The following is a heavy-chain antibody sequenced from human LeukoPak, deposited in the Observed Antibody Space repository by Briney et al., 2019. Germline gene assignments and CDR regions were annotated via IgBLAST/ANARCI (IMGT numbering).Heavy chain of an antibody. D-gene: IGHD3-3*01. J-gene: IGHJ3*02. CDR3: ARHKAIWSGYSHDAFDI. CDR2: IYYSGST. CDR1: GGSISSGGYY. Sequence: SQTLSLTCTVSGGSISSGGYYWSWIRQHPGKGLEWIGYIYYSGSTYYNPSLKSRVTISVDTSKNQFSLKLSSVTASDTAVYYCARHKAIWSGYSHDAFDIWGQGTMVTVSS. V-gene: IGHV4-31*03.